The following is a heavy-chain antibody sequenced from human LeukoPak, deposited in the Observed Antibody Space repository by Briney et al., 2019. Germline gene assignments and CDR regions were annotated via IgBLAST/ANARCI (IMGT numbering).Heavy chain of an antibody. Sequence: VKVSCKASGGTVSSYAISWVRQAPGQGLEWMGGIIPIFGTANYAQKSQGRVTITTDESTSTAYMELSSLRSEDTAVYYCARDASGYGGSYPWGQGTLVTVSS. J-gene: IGHJ5*02. V-gene: IGHV1-69*05. CDR3: ARDASGYGGSYP. D-gene: IGHD5-12*01. CDR1: GGTVSSYA. CDR2: IIPIFGTA.